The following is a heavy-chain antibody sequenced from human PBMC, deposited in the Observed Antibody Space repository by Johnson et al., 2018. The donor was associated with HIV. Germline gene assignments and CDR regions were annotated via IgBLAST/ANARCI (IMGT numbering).Heavy chain of an antibody. Sequence: QVQLVESGGGVVQPGRSLRLSCAASGFTFSSYAMHWVRQAPGKGLEWVAVISYDGSNKYYADSVKGRFTISRDNSKNTLYLQMNSLRAEDTAVYYCAGRELDAFDIWGQGTMVTVSS. CDR1: GFTFSSYA. V-gene: IGHV3-30*04. D-gene: IGHD1-26*01. CDR2: ISYDGSNK. J-gene: IGHJ3*02. CDR3: AGRELDAFDI.